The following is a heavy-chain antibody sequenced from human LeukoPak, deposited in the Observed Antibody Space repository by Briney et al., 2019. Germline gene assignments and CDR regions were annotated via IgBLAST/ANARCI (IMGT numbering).Heavy chain of an antibody. V-gene: IGHV3-23*01. Sequence: GGSLRLSCAASAFTFISYAMSWVRQAPGKGLEWVSAISGSGDSTYYADSVKGRFPISRDNSKNTLYLHMNSLRAEDTAVYYCAKESGYDSSGYFDSWGQGTLVTVSS. CDR1: AFTFISYA. CDR2: ISGSGDST. CDR3: AKESGYDSSGYFDS. D-gene: IGHD3-22*01. J-gene: IGHJ4*02.